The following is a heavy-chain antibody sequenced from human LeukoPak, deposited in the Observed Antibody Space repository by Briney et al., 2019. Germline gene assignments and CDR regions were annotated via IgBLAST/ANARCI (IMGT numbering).Heavy chain of an antibody. CDR2: INPNSGGT. D-gene: IGHD4-17*01. V-gene: IGHV1-2*02. CDR3: ARVRSHGLYGDIDY. Sequence: ASVKVSCKASGYTFTGYYMHWVRQAPGQGREWMGWINPNSGGTNYAQKFQGRVTMTRDTSISTAYMELSRLRSDDTAVYYCARVRSHGLYGDIDYWGQGTLVTVSS. CDR1: GYTFTGYY. J-gene: IGHJ4*02.